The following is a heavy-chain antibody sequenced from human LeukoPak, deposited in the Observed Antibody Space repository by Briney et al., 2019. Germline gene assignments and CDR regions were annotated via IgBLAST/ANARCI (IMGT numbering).Heavy chain of an antibody. CDR3: ARDLRVVITGSFDS. CDR2: INWNGDST. J-gene: IGHJ4*02. D-gene: IGHD3-22*01. Sequence: GGSLRLSCAASGYSFNDYGLTWVRQAPGKGLEWVSGINWNGDSTDYADSVKGRFTISRDNAKNSLYLQMNSLRAEDTALYYCARDLRVVITGSFDSWGQGTLVTVSS. CDR1: GYSFNDYG. V-gene: IGHV3-20*04.